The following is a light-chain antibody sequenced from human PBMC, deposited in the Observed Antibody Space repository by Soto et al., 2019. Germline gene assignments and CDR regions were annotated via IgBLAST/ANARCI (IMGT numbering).Light chain of an antibody. V-gene: IGLV2-14*01. CDR3: SSYTSSTTYV. CDR2: DVS. CDR1: SSDVGSYNY. Sequence: QSALTQPASVSGSPGQSITISCTGTSSDVGSYNYVSWYQHHPGKAPKLMIYDVSNRPSGVSNRFSGSKSGNTASLTISGLQAEDEAYYYCSSYTSSTTYVFGTGTKLTVL. J-gene: IGLJ1*01.